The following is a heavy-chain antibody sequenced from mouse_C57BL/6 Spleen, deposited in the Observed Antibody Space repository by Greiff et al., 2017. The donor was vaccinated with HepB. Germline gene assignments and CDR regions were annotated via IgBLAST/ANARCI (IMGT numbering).Heavy chain of an antibody. Sequence: EVQLQQSVAELVRPGASVKLSCTASGFTIKNTYMHWVKQRPEQGLEWIGRLDPANGNTKSAQKFQGKATITADTSSNTAYLQLSSLTSEDTAIYYCARSLTTVVSTPHYYAMDYWGQGTSVTVSS. V-gene: IGHV14-3*01. CDR3: ARSLTTVVSTPHYYAMDY. D-gene: IGHD1-1*01. CDR2: LDPANGNT. J-gene: IGHJ4*01. CDR1: GFTIKNTY.